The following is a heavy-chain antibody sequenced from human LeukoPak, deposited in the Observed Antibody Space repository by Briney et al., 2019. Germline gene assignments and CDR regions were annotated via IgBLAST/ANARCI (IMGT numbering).Heavy chain of an antibody. CDR1: GGSISSGGYY. V-gene: IGHV4-31*01. Sequence: PSETLYLTCTVSGGSISSGGYYWSWIRPHPGKGLEWIGYIYYSGSTYYTPSRKSPVTISVDTSKNQFSQKLSSVTAADTAVYYCARGHPITSFDPWGQGTLVTVSS. J-gene: IGHJ5*02. CDR2: IYYSGST. CDR3: ARGHPITSFDP. D-gene: IGHD5-24*01.